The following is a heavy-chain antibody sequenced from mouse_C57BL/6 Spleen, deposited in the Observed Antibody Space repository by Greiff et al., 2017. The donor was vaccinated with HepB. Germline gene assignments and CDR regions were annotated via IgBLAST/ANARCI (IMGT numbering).Heavy chain of an antibody. CDR2: IHPNSGST. D-gene: IGHD2-4*01. V-gene: IGHV1-64*01. CDR1: GYTFTSYW. Sequence: VQLQQPGAELVKPGASVKLSCKASGYTFTSYWMHWVKQRPGQGLEWIGMIHPNSGSTNYNEKFKSKATLTVDKSSSTAYMQRSSLTSEDSAVYYWARSRGDYDYDGRPWFAYWGQGTLVTVSA. CDR3: ARSRGDYDYDGRPWFAY. J-gene: IGHJ3*01.